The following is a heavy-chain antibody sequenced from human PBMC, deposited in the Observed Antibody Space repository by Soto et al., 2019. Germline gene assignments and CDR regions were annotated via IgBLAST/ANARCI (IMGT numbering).Heavy chain of an antibody. CDR1: GYSFTDYH. CDR2: INPKSGGT. J-gene: IGHJ6*02. D-gene: IGHD2-8*01. CDR3: ARGDSTDCSNGVCSFFYKHDMDV. V-gene: IGHV1-2*04. Sequence: AASVKVSCKASGYSFTDYHIHWVRQAPGQGLEWLGRINPKSGGTSTAQKFQGWVTMTTDTSISTASMELTRLTSDDTAIYYCARGDSTDCSNGVCSFFYKHDMDVWGQGTTVTVSS.